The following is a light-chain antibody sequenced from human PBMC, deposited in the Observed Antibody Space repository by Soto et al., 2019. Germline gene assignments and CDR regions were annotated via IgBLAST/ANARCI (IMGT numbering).Light chain of an antibody. Sequence: QSALTQPASVSGSPGQSITLSCTGTSSDVGGYNYVSWYQQHPGKAPQLMIYDVSNRPSGVSNRFSGSKSGNTASLTISGLQAEDEADYYCSSYTSSSTLEFGGGTKLTVL. CDR3: SSYTSSSTLE. CDR2: DVS. J-gene: IGLJ2*01. V-gene: IGLV2-14*01. CDR1: SSDVGGYNY.